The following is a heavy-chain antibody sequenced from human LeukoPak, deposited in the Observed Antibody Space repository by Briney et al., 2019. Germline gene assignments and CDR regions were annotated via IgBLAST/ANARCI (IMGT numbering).Heavy chain of an antibody. CDR2: INHSGST. Sequence: SETLSLTCAVYGGSFSGYYWSWIRQPPGKGLEWIGEINHSGSTNYNPSLKSRVTISVDTSKNQSSLKLSSVTSADTAVYYCARGPSLRFLEWLLYRYGAFDIWGQGTMVTVSS. D-gene: IGHD3-3*01. V-gene: IGHV4-34*01. CDR1: GGSFSGYY. CDR3: ARGPSLRFLEWLLYRYGAFDI. J-gene: IGHJ3*02.